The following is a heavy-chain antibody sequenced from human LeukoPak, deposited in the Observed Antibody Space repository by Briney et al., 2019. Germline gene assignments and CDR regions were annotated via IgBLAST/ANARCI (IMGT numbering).Heavy chain of an antibody. CDR2: IHYSGTI. CDR3: ATSYDHGWLIGS. J-gene: IGHJ4*02. D-gene: IGHD3-16*01. CDR1: GGSITIVS. Sequence: SETLSLTCTVSGGSITIVSWNWVRQSSGKQLEWIGSIHYSGTINYGPSLKSRITISLDTSKNQFSLKLSSVTAADTAMYYCATSYDHGWLIGSWGQGTLVTVSS. V-gene: IGHV4-59*03.